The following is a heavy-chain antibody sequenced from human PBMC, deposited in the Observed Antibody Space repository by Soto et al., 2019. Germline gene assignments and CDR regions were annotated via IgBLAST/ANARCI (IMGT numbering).Heavy chain of an antibody. V-gene: IGHV1-69*01. CDR1: GGTFSSYS. CDR2: IIPIFGTA. CDR3: ARDGGRHSGGMDY. Sequence: QVQLVQSGAEVKKPGSSVKVSCKASGGTFSSYSINCVRQAPGQGLEWMGEIIPIFGTANYAQKFQGRVTITADESTSTAYMELSSLRSEDTAVYYCARDGGRHSGGMDYWGQGNLVTVSS. D-gene: IGHD1-26*01. J-gene: IGHJ4*02.